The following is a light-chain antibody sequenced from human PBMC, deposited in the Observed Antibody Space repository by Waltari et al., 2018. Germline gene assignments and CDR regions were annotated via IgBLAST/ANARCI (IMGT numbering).Light chain of an antibody. Sequence: DIQITQSPSALSASVGDTFTINCWTSRSVGGWMAWFQQKPDKAPRLLIYEASSLADGVPSRFSGSGSATEFTLTISGLQPDDFATYYCQQYNDLYSFGRGTKLEI. CDR2: EAS. J-gene: IGKJ2*01. V-gene: IGKV1-5*01. CDR3: QQYNDLYS. CDR1: RSVGGW.